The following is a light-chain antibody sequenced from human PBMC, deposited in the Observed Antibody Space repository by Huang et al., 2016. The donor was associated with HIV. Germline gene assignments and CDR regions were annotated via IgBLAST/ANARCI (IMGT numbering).Light chain of an antibody. CDR2: WAC. Sequence: DIVVTQSPDSLALSLGGRAAINCTASQSVLKTSNNKNCLSWYQLNPGQPPTLLIYWACTRESGVPDRFSGSGSGTHFTLTFASLQAEDVAVYYCHQYYDTPQTFGQGTKVEVK. CDR1: QSVLKTSNNKNC. J-gene: IGKJ1*01. CDR3: HQYYDTPQT. V-gene: IGKV4-1*01.